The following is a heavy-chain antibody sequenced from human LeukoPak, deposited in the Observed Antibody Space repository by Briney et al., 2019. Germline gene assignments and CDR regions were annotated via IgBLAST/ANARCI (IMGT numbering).Heavy chain of an antibody. Sequence: RASVKVSCKASGGTFSSYAISWVRQAPGQGLEWMGGIIPIFGTANYAQKFQGRVTITADKSTSTAYMELSSLRSEDTAVYYCARGEDILTGYYPRLKYYYYYYYMDVWGKGTTVTVSS. V-gene: IGHV1-69*06. J-gene: IGHJ6*03. CDR2: IIPIFGTA. D-gene: IGHD3-9*01. CDR3: ARGEDILTGYYPRLKYYYYYYYMDV. CDR1: GGTFSSYA.